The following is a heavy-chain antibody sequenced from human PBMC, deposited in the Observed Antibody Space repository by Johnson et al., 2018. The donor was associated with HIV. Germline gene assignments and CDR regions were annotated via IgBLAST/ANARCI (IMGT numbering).Heavy chain of an antibody. J-gene: IGHJ3*02. V-gene: IGHV3-30*04. CDR1: GFTFSSYA. CDR3: ARGGQLVAFDI. CDR2: ISYDGSNK. D-gene: IGHD6-6*01. Sequence: QVQLVESGGGVVQPGRSLRLSCAASGFTFSSYAMHWVRQAPDKGLEWVAVISYDGSNKYYADYVKGRFTISRDNSKNTLYLQMNSLRAEDTAVYYCARGGQLVAFDIWGQGTMVTVSS.